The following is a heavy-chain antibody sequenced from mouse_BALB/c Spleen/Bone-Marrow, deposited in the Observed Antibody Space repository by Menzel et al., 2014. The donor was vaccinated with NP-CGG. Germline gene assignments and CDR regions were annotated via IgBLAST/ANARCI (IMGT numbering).Heavy chain of an antibody. CDR1: GFTFXDYY. CDR2: ISNGGGST. D-gene: IGHD2-4*01. CDR3: ARPTIYYDYDGYAMDY. J-gene: IGHJ4*01. V-gene: IGHV5-12*02. Sequence: EVQLVESGGGLVQPGGSLKLSCATSGFTFXDYYMYWVRQTPEKRLEWVAYISNGGGSTYYPDTVKGRSTISRDNAENTLYLQMSRLKSEDTAMYYCARPTIYYDYDGYAMDYWGQGTSVTVSS.